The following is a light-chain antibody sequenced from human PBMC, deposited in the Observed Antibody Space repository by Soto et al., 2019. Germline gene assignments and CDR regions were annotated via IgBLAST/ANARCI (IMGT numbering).Light chain of an antibody. CDR1: QSVNNN. J-gene: IGKJ2*01. V-gene: IGKV3-15*01. CDR3: QHYNTWPYT. Sequence: ETVMTQSPATLSVSPGERATLSCRATQSVNNNLAWYQQKPGQAPRLLIYGAYTRATGIPARFSGSGSETEFTHTISSLQSEDFAVYYCQHYNTWPYTFGQGTKLESK. CDR2: GAY.